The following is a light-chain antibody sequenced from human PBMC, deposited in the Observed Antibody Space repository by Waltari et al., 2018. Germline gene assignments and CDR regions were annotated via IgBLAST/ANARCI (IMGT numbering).Light chain of an antibody. CDR3: SSYAASTTF. Sequence: QSALTQPASVSGSPGQSITLSCTGTSSDIGSSILVSWYQQHPGKAPRLMIYDVNRRPSGVSDRFSGSKSGNTASLTISGLQAEDEADYYCSSYAASTTFFGGGTKVTDL. V-gene: IGLV2-23*02. CDR2: DVN. CDR1: SSDIGSSIL. J-gene: IGLJ2*01.